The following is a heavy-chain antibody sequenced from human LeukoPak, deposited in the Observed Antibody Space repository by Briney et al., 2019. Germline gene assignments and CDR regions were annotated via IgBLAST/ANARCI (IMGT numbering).Heavy chain of an antibody. Sequence: GESLKISCKGSGYSFTSYWIGWVRQMPGKGLEWMGIIYPGDSNTRYSPSFQGQVTMSADKSISTAYLQWTSPKASDTAIYYCARRGQLVGFDPWGQGTLVTVSS. V-gene: IGHV5-51*01. CDR2: IYPGDSNT. CDR1: GYSFTSYW. J-gene: IGHJ5*02. D-gene: IGHD1-26*01. CDR3: ARRGQLVGFDP.